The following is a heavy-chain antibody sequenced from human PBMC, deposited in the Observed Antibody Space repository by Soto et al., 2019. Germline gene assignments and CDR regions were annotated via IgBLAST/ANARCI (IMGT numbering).Heavy chain of an antibody. V-gene: IGHV5-10-1*01. CDR3: HTSLSSSQYYYYGMDV. CDR2: IDPSDSYT. Sequence: PGESLKISCKGSGYSFTSYWISWVRQMPGKGLEWMGRIDPSDSYTNYSPSFQGHVTISADKPISTAYLQWSSLKASDTAMYYCHTSLSSSQYYYYGMDVWGQGTTVTVSS. CDR1: GYSFTSYW. D-gene: IGHD6-6*01. J-gene: IGHJ6*02.